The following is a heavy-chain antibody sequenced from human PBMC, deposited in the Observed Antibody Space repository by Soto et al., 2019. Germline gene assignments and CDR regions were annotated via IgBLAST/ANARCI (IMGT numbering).Heavy chain of an antibody. CDR2: VYNSGST. Sequence: SETLSLTCTVSGGSISSNFWTWIRQPPGKGLEWIGYVYNSGSTNYNPSLKSRVTISEDTSKSQFSLKVNSMTAADTAVYYCARYRREAVAGYTLDNWGQGILVTVSS. CDR3: ARYRREAVAGYTLDN. CDR1: GGSISSNF. J-gene: IGHJ4*02. D-gene: IGHD6-13*01. V-gene: IGHV4-59*01.